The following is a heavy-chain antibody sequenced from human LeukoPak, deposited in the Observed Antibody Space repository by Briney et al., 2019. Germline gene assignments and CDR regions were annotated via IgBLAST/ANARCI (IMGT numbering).Heavy chain of an antibody. CDR3: ARDIGGYYDSSGGLDY. CDR2: IYSGGST. D-gene: IGHD3-22*01. CDR1: GFTVSSNY. J-gene: IGHJ4*02. Sequence: GGSLRLSCAASGFTVSSNYMSWVRQAPGKGLEWVSVIYSGGSTYYADSVKGRFTISRDNSKNTLYLQMNSLRAEDTAVYYCARDIGGYYDSSGGLDYWGQGTLVTVSS. V-gene: IGHV3-53*01.